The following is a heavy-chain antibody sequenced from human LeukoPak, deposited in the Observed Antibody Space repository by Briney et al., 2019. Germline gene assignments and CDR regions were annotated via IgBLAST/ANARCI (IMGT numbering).Heavy chain of an antibody. D-gene: IGHD3-3*01. CDR3: ARGPYYDFWSGPN. Sequence: PGGSLRLSCAASGFTFSSYSMNWVRQAPGKGLEWVSSISSSSSTIYYADSVKGRFTISGDNAKNSLYLQMNSLRAEDTAVYYCARGPYYDFWSGPNWGQGTLVTVSS. CDR2: ISSSSSTI. J-gene: IGHJ4*02. V-gene: IGHV3-48*01. CDR1: GFTFSSYS.